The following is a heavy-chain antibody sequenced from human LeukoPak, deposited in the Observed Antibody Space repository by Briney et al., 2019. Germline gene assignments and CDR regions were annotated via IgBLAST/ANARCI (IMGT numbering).Heavy chain of an antibody. CDR1: GFTFSSYW. J-gene: IGHJ5*02. CDR3: ARDQYYDFWSGSTGFDP. V-gene: IGHV3-74*01. CDR2: INSDGSST. Sequence: PGGSLRLSCAASGFTFSSYWMHWVRRAPGKGLVWVSRINSDGSSTSYADSVKGRFTISRDNAKNTLYLQMNSLRAEDTAVYYCARDQYYDFWSGSTGFDPWGQGTLVTVSS. D-gene: IGHD3-3*01.